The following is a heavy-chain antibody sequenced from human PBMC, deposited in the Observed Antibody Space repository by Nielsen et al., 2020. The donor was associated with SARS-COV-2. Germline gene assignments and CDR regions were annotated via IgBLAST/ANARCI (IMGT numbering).Heavy chain of an antibody. D-gene: IGHD2-2*01. Sequence: SETLSLTCAVYGGSFSGYYWSWIRQPPGKGLEWIGEINHSGSTNYNPSLKSRVTISVDTSKNQFSLKLSSVTAADTAVYYCARGVVVPDASMDVWGKGTTVTVSS. CDR2: INHSGST. J-gene: IGHJ6*03. CDR1: GGSFSGYY. CDR3: ARGVVVPDASMDV. V-gene: IGHV4-34*01.